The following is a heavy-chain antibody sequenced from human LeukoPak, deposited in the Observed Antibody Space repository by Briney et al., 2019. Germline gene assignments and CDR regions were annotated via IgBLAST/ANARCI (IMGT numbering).Heavy chain of an antibody. D-gene: IGHD1/OR15-1a*01. CDR1: GFTFSSYA. CDR3: AKGYTWNNIRLLDY. V-gene: IGHV3-23*01. Sequence: GGSLRLSCAASGFTFSSYAMSWVRQAPGKGLEWVSAISGSGGGTYYADSVKGRFTISRDNSKNTLYLQMNSLRAEDTAVYYCAKGYTWNNIRLLDYWGQGTLVTVSS. CDR2: ISGSGGGT. J-gene: IGHJ4*02.